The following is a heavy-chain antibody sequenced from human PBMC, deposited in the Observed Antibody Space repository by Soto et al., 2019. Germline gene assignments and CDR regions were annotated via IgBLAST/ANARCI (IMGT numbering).Heavy chain of an antibody. D-gene: IGHD6-13*01. CDR2: ISNDGNKK. CDR1: GFTFSRYG. Sequence: QVQVVESGGGVVQPGRSLRLCCAGSGFTFSRYGMHWLRQAPGKGMDWVALISNDGNKKYYEESVKGRFNISSDNSKNTQYLQMNSRRTEDTAVYYCARGRHRNSWNVISNIKNGMNVWGQGTKVIVTS. CDR3: ARGRHRNSWNVISNIKNGMNV. J-gene: IGHJ6*02. V-gene: IGHV3-30*03.